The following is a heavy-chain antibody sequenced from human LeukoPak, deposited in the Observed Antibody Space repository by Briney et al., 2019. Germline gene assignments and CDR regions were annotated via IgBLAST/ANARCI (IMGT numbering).Heavy chain of an antibody. CDR1: GFTFDNYR. CDR3: TKRVKYGGTWDHFAD. CDR2: VNPDGGNT. V-gene: IGHV3-23*01. Sequence: PGGSLRPSCAASGFTFDNYRMSWVRQAPGKGLGWVSTVNPDGGNTYYADSVKGRFTISRDNSKSTLILQMNSLRVEDTALYYCTKRVKYGGTWDHFADWGQGTLVTVSS. J-gene: IGHJ4*02. D-gene: IGHD1-26*01.